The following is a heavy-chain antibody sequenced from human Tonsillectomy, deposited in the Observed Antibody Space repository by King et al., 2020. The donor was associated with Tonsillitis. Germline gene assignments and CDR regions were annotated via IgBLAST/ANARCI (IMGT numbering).Heavy chain of an antibody. CDR1: GFTLDDYA. Sequence: VQLVESGGGLVQPGRSLRLSCAASGFTLDDYAMHWVRQAPGKGLEWVSGISWNSGSIGYADSVRGRFTISRDNAKNSLYLQMNSLRAEDTAFFYCAKATGNLWFGESLGYYFDYWGQGTLVTVSS. D-gene: IGHD3-10*01. J-gene: IGHJ4*02. V-gene: IGHV3-9*01. CDR2: ISWNSGSI. CDR3: AKATGNLWFGESLGYYFDY.